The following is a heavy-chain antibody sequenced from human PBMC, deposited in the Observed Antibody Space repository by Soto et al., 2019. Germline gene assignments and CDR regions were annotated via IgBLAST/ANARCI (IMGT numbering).Heavy chain of an antibody. CDR2: ISAYNGNT. D-gene: IGHD4-17*01. CDR1: GYTFTSYG. CDR3: ARGVPTTTDEETYYYYMDV. V-gene: IGHV1-18*01. J-gene: IGHJ6*03. Sequence: ASVKVSCKASGYTFTSYGISWVRQAPGQGLEWMGWISAYNGNTNYAQKLQGRVTMTTDTSTSTAYMELRSLRSDDTAVYYCARGVPTTTDEETYYYYMDVWGKGTTVTVSS.